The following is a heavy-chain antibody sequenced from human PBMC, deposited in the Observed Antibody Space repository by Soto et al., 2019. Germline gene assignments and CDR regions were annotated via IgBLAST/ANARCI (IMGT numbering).Heavy chain of an antibody. CDR3: ARHYCSGGSCYLDY. CDR1: GYTFTGYY. D-gene: IGHD2-15*01. V-gene: IGHV1-2*02. CDR2: INPNSGDT. J-gene: IGHJ4*02. Sequence: QVQLVQSGAEVKKPGASVRVSCKASGYTFTGYYMHLVRQAPGQGLEWMAWINPNSGDTNYAQKFQGRVTMTRDTSISTAYMDLRRLRSDDTAVYYCARHYCSGGSCYLDYWGQGTLVTVSS.